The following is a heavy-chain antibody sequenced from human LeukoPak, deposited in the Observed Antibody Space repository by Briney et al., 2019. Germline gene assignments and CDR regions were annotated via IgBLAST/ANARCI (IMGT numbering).Heavy chain of an antibody. CDR3: SLLAVASPQDY. CDR2: ISSSGSTV. V-gene: IGHV3-48*01. Sequence: PGGSLRLSCAASGFTVSSNYMSWVRQAPGKGLEWVSDISSSGSTVYYADSVKGRFTTSRDNAKNFLYLQMHSLRAEDTAVYYCSLLAVASPQDYWGQGTLVTVSS. D-gene: IGHD6-19*01. J-gene: IGHJ4*02. CDR1: GFTVSSNY.